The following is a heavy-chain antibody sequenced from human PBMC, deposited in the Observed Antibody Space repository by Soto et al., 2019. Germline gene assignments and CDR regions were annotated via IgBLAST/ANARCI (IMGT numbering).Heavy chain of an antibody. CDR1: GASISGFY. CDR3: VRDGTKTLRDWFDP. V-gene: IGHV4-4*07. Sequence: QVQLQESGPGLVKPSETLSLTCTVSGASISGFYWSWIRKSAGKGLEWIGRIYATGPTDYNPSLKSRVMMSVDTSKKQFSLKLRSVTAAETAVYYCVRDGTKTLRDWFDPWGQGISVTVSS. D-gene: IGHD1-1*01. J-gene: IGHJ5*02. CDR2: IYATGPT.